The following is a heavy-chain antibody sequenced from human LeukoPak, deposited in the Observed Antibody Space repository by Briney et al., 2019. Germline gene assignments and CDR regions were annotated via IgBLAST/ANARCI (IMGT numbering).Heavy chain of an antibody. CDR2: IKSNSDGGTT. CDR1: GCTVSNVW. D-gene: IGHD1-14*01. J-gene: IGHJ4*02. Sequence: GGSLRLSCAASGCTVSNVWMSWVRQAPGKGLEWVGRIKSNSDGGTTDYAAPVKGRFTISKDDSKNTLFLQMSSLEIEDTAVYYCTTSGITARWGQGTLVTVSS. V-gene: IGHV3-15*01. CDR3: TTSGITAR.